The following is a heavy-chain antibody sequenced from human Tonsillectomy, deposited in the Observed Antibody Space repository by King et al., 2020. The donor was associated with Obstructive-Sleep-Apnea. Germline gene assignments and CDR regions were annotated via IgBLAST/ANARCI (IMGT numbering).Heavy chain of an antibody. CDR2: MRSELYGGTT. CDR3: SRPGYRSTWYTSQYYYGLDV. J-gene: IGHJ6*02. Sequence: VQLVESGGGLVQPGRSLRLSCTASGFTFGDYTMTWFRQAPGMGLEWVAFMRSELYGGTTDYAASVKGRFTISRDDSKRIAYLQMNSLKTEDTAVYFCSRPGYRSTWYTSQYYYGLDVWGPGTTVIVSS. CDR1: GFTFGDYT. V-gene: IGHV3-49*03. D-gene: IGHD6-13*01.